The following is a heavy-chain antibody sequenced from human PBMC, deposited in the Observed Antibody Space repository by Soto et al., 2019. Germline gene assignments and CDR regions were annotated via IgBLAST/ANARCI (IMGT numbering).Heavy chain of an antibody. Sequence: PGGSLRLSCAASGFTFSSYGMHWVRQAPGKGPEWVAVIWYDGSNKYYADSVKDRFTISRDNSKNTLYLQMNSLRAEDTAVYYCARDGGRFLEWLPIHHRSVPYYYYGMDVWGQGTTVTVSS. CDR1: GFTFSSYG. D-gene: IGHD3-3*01. CDR2: IWYDGSNK. J-gene: IGHJ6*02. CDR3: ARDGGRFLEWLPIHHRSVPYYYYGMDV. V-gene: IGHV3-33*01.